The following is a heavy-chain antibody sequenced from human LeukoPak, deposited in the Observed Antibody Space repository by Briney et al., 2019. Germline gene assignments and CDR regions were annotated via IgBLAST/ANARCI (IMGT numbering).Heavy chain of an antibody. D-gene: IGHD3-10*01. CDR3: ARDPTEGFEELLSPPDY. J-gene: IGHJ4*02. V-gene: IGHV3-20*04. CDR1: GFTFDDYG. Sequence: AGGSLRLSCAASGFTFDDYGMSWVRQGPGKGLEWVSGINWNGGSIGYADSVKGRFTISRDNAKNSLYLQMNSLRAEDTALYYCARDPTEGFEELLSPPDYWGRGTLVTVSS. CDR2: INWNGGSI.